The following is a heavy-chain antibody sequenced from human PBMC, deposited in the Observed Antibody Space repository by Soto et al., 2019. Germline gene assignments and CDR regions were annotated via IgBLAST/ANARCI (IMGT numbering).Heavy chain of an antibody. V-gene: IGHV3-23*01. J-gene: IGHJ5*02. CDR1: GFTFSSYA. Sequence: GGSLRLSCAASGFTFSSYAMSWVRQAPGKGLEWVSAISRSGDSTYYADSVKGRFTISKDNSKNTLYLQMNSLRAEDTAIYYCAKDPHYGSVSYHGSWGQGTLVTVSS. CDR3: AKDPHYGSVSYHGS. CDR2: ISRSGDST. D-gene: IGHD3-10*01.